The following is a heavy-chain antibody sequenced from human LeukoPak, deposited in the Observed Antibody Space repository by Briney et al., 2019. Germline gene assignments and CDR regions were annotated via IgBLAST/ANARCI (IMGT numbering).Heavy chain of an antibody. CDR1: GFTFSSYS. J-gene: IGHJ5*02. D-gene: IGHD6-13*01. CDR2: ISSSSCTI. CDR3: ARDPSSWYWNWFDP. V-gene: IGHV3-48*02. Sequence: GGSRRLSCAASGFTFSSYSMNWVRQAPGKGLEWVSYISSSSCTIYYADSVKGRFTISRDNAKKSLYLQMNSLRDEETAVYSCARDPSSWYWNWFDPWGQGTLVTVSS.